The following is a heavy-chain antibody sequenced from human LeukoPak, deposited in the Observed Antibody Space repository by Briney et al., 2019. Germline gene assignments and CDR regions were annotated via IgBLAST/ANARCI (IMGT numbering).Heavy chain of an antibody. J-gene: IGHJ6*02. CDR3: ARNSDDFWSGYSSHNYYYYGMDV. CDR1: GYTFTSYG. Sequence: ASVKVSLTSSGYTFTSYGISSVRQAPGQGLEWMGWISAYNGNTNYAQKLQGRVTMTTDTSTSTAYMELRSLRSDDTAVYYCARNSDDFWSGYSSHNYYYYGMDVWGQGATVT. D-gene: IGHD3-3*01. V-gene: IGHV1-18*01. CDR2: ISAYNGNT.